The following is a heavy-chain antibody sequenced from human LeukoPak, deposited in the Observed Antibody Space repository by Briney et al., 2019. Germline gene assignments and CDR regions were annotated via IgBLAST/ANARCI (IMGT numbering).Heavy chain of an antibody. Sequence: PSETLSLTCTVSGGSISSYYWSWIRQPAGKGLEWIGRIYTSGSTNYNPYLKSRVTISVDTSKNQFSLKLSSVTAAHTAVYYCARTAYSSSWYYYYYYMDVWGKGTTVTVSS. CDR1: GGSISSYY. CDR3: ARTAYSSSWYYYYYYMDV. CDR2: IYTSGST. J-gene: IGHJ6*03. V-gene: IGHV4-4*07. D-gene: IGHD6-13*01.